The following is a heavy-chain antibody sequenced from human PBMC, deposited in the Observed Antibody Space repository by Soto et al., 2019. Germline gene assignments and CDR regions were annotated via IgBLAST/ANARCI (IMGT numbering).Heavy chain of an antibody. Sequence: GGSLRLSCAASGFTFSGHDMHWVRQATGKGLEWVSGVGSAGNTYYADSVKGRFTISRDNSKNTLYLQMNSLRAEDTAVYYCAKDQGSSWYYYYYGMDVWGQGTTVTVSS. CDR1: GFTFSGHD. J-gene: IGHJ6*02. CDR2: VGSAGNT. D-gene: IGHD6-13*01. CDR3: AKDQGSSWYYYYYGMDV. V-gene: IGHV3-13*01.